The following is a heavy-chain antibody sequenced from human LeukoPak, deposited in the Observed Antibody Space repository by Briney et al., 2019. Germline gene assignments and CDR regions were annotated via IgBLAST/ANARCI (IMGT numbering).Heavy chain of an antibody. D-gene: IGHD2-2*01. CDR3: ARDYALVVPAAIYYYYYYMDV. CDR1: GGSFSGYY. J-gene: IGHJ6*03. CDR2: INHSGST. Sequence: SETLSLTCAVYGGSFSGYYWSWIRQPPGKALEWIGEINHSGSTNYNPSLKSRVTIPVDTSKNQFSLKLSSVTAADTAVYYCARDYALVVPAAIYYYYYYMDVWGKGTTVTVSS. V-gene: IGHV4-34*01.